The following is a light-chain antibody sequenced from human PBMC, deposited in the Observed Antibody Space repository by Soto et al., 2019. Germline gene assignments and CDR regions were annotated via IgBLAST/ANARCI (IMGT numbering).Light chain of an antibody. CDR1: QNIGSN. J-gene: IGKJ2*01. Sequence: EIVMTQSPATLSVSPGERATLSCRASQNIGSNLAWYQQKPGQAPRLLIYGASTRATDIPARFSGSGSGTEFALTISSLQSEDFAVYYCQQYNNWQTFGQGTKVDIK. CDR2: GAS. CDR3: QQYNNWQT. V-gene: IGKV3D-15*01.